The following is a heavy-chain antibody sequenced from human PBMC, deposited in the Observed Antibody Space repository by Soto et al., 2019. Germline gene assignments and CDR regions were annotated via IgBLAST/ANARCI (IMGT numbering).Heavy chain of an antibody. V-gene: IGHV3-23*01. CDR3: AKIKQGYFDY. Sequence: EVQLLESGGGLVQPGGSLRLSCAASGFIFDNYAMSWVRQAPGKGLEWISTTSGGGSATFYADSVKGRFTISGDSSKSTMCLQMRSLGAEDTAIYYCAKIKQGYFDYWGQGTKVIVSS. J-gene: IGHJ4*02. CDR1: GFIFDNYA. CDR2: TSGGGSAT.